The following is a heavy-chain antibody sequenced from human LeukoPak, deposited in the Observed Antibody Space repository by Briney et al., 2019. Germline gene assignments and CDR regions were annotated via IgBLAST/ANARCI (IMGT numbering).Heavy chain of an antibody. D-gene: IGHD6-19*01. CDR3: ARAESSSGFDY. CDR1: GYTFTNYG. Sequence: ASVKVSCKGSGYTFTNYGINWVRQAPGQGLEWMGRISTYTYNTYYAEKFLGRVTMTTDTSTATAYMELSSLRSEDTAVYYCARAESSSGFDYWGQGTLVTVSS. CDR2: ISTYTYNT. V-gene: IGHV1-18*01. J-gene: IGHJ4*02.